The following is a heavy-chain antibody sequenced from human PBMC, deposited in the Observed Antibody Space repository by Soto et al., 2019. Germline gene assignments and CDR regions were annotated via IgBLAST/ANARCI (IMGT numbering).Heavy chain of an antibody. V-gene: IGHV4-61*01. CDR2: IYYSGST. CDR3: AREYSSSSSFDY. D-gene: IGHD6-6*01. J-gene: IGHJ4*02. CDR1: GGSVSSGSYY. Sequence: SETLSLTCTVSGGSVSSGSYYWSWIRQPPGKGLEWIGYIYYSGSTNYNPSLKSRVTISVDTSKNQFSLKLSSVTAADTAVFYCAREYSSSSSFDYWGQGTLVTVSS.